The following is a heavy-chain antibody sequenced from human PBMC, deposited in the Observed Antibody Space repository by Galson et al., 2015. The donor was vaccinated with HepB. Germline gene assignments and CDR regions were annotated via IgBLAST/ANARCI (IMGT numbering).Heavy chain of an antibody. D-gene: IGHD6-13*01. J-gene: IGHJ5*02. CDR3: ARGGSTSWQTFDP. Sequence: QSGAEVKKPGESLRISCKGSGYSFTTYWISWVRQMPGKGLEWMGRVDPSDSYSNHSPSLQGHVTISADKSISTAYLQWSSLKASDTAMYYCARGGSTSWQTFDPWGQRTLVIVSS. CDR2: VDPSDSYS. V-gene: IGHV5-10-1*01. CDR1: GYSFTTYW.